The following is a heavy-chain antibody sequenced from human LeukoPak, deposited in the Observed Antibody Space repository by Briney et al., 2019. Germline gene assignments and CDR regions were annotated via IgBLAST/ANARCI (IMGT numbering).Heavy chain of an antibody. Sequence: KPSETLSLTCTVSGYSISSGYYWGWIRQPPGKGLEWIGSIYHSGSTNYNPSLKSRVTISVDTSKNQFSLKLSSVTAADTAVYYCARGRGIAARLFDYWGQGTLVTVSS. J-gene: IGHJ4*02. V-gene: IGHV4-38-2*02. CDR2: IYHSGST. CDR1: GYSISSGYY. CDR3: ARGRGIAARLFDY. D-gene: IGHD6-6*01.